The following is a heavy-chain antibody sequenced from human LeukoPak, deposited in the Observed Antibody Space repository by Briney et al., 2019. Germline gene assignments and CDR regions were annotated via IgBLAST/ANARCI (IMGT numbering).Heavy chain of an antibody. V-gene: IGHV3-33*01. CDR3: AREIVVEALIDY. Sequence: GRSLRLSCEASGFTFSTYGMHWVRQAPGKGLEWVAVIWYDGSNKNYADSVKGRFTISRDNSKNTLYLQMNSLRAEDTAVYYCAREIVVEALIDYWGQGTLVTVSS. J-gene: IGHJ4*02. CDR1: GFTFSTYG. D-gene: IGHD2-21*01. CDR2: IWYDGSNK.